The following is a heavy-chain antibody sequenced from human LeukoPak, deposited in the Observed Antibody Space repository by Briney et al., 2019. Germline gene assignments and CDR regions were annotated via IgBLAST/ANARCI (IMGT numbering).Heavy chain of an antibody. CDR2: ITPYNGNT. CDR3: AREYGGNPGLFGY. Sequence: ASVKVSCKASGYTFIGYSISWVRQAPGHGLEWMGWITPYNGNTNYVQNFQGRVTMTTDTSTSTAYMELRSLRSDDAAVYYCAREYGGNPGLFGYWGQGTLVTVSS. CDR1: GYTFIGYS. J-gene: IGHJ4*02. V-gene: IGHV1-18*01. D-gene: IGHD4-23*01.